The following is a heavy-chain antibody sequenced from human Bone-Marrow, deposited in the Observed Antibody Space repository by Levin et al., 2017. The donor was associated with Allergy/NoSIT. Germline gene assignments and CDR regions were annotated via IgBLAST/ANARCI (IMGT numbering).Heavy chain of an antibody. CDR3: ARVHYDIWSGYLTPDF. Sequence: PSETLSLTCAASGFTFNSYWMTWVRQAPGKGLEWVANIKEKGSETYYVDSVKGRFTISRDNAENSLYLQMNSLRAEDTAVYYCARVHYDIWSGYLTPDFWGPGTLVAVSS. J-gene: IGHJ4*02. CDR1: GFTFNSYW. CDR2: IKEKGSET. V-gene: IGHV3-7*01. D-gene: IGHD3-3*01.